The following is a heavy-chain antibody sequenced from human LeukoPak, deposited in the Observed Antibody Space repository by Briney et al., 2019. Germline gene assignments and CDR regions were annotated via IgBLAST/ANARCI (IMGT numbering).Heavy chain of an antibody. D-gene: IGHD6-19*01. J-gene: IGHJ4*02. CDR3: AKDRGSIAVAGIDY. CDR2: ISGSFGST. V-gene: IGHV3-23*01. CDR1: GFTFSNYA. Sequence: GGSLRLSCAASGFTFSNYAMNWVSQAPGKGLEWVSAISGSFGSTYYADSVKGRFTISRDNSKNTLYLQMNSLRAEDAAAYYCAKDRGSIAVAGIDYWGQGALVTVSS.